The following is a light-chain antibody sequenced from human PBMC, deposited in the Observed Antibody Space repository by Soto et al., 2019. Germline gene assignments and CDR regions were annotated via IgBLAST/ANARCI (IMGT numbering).Light chain of an antibody. CDR2: GAS. CDR1: QSVSTNY. Sequence: EIVLTQSPGTLSLSPGERATLSCRASQSVSTNYLAWYQRKPGQAPRLLIYGASSRATDIPARFSGSGSGTDFTLTITRLRPEDFAVYYCQQYGSSPPTFGQGIKVEIK. CDR3: QQYGSSPPT. J-gene: IGKJ1*01. V-gene: IGKV3-20*01.